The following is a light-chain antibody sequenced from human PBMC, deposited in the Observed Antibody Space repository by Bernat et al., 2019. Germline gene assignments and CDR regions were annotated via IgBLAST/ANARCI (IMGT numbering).Light chain of an antibody. CDR3: AAWDESMNGPV. CDR2: SNN. Sequence: QSVLTQPPSASGTPGQRVTISCSGSSSNIGSNTVNWYQQLPGTAPKLLIYSNNHRPSGVPDRFSRSKSGTSASLAISGRQSEDEAVYYCAAWDESMNGPVFGGGTKLTVL. CDR1: SSNIGSNT. V-gene: IGLV1-44*01. J-gene: IGLJ3*02.